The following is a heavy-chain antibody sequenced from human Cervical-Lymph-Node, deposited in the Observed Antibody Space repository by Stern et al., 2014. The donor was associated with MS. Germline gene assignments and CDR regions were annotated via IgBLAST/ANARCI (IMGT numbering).Heavy chain of an antibody. CDR1: GFSLSTSGVG. D-gene: IGHD2-2*01. J-gene: IGHJ4*02. CDR2: IYWDDSK. Sequence: QVKLREYGPTLVKPTQTLKLTCTFSGFSLSTSGVGVGWIRQRPGKALEWLGFIYWDDSKRYSPSLKNRLTITKDTSKNQVVLTMNNMDPVDTATFYCATHAPGVVPAALDYWGQGTLVTVS. CDR3: ATHAPGVVPAALDY. V-gene: IGHV2-5*02.